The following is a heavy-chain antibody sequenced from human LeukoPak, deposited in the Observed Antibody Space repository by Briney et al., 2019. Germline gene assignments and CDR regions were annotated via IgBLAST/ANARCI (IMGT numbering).Heavy chain of an antibody. CDR3: ARLKESMVTNRGYFDY. D-gene: IGHD2-21*02. V-gene: IGHV1-18*01. Sequence: GASVKVSCMASGYTLSSYGITWVRQAPGQGLEWMGWISAKNGNTNYAQKFQGRVTMTTDTSTNTAYMDLRGLRSDDTAVYYCARLKESMVTNRGYFDYWGQGTLVTVSS. CDR2: ISAKNGNT. CDR1: GYTLSSYG. J-gene: IGHJ4*02.